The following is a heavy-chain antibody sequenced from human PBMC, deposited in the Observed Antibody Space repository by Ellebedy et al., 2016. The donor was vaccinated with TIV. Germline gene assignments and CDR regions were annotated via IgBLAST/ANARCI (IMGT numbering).Heavy chain of an antibody. CDR2: IYSGGGT. V-gene: IGHV3-53*01. CDR3: ARGGDSSHWYEFDH. CDR1: GFPFSTFE. J-gene: IGHJ4*02. D-gene: IGHD6-13*01. Sequence: GGSLRLSXVASGFPFSTFEMSWVRQVPGKGLEWVSVIYSGGGTSYAESVKGRFTISRDNSKNTIYLQMNSLRAEDTAVYYCARGGDSSHWYEFDHWGQGTLVTVSA.